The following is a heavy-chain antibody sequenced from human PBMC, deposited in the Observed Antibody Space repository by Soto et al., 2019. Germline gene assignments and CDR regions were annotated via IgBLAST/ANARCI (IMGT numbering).Heavy chain of an antibody. CDR2: ISGSGGST. V-gene: IGHV3-23*01. J-gene: IGHJ4*02. CDR3: AKVALRLVREYFDY. Sequence: PVGSLRLSCAASGFTFSSYAMSWVGQAPGKGLEWVSAISGSGGSTYYADSVKGRFTISRDNSKNTLYLQMNSLRAEDTAVYYCAKVALRLVREYFDYWGQGTLVTVSS. CDR1: GFTFSSYA. D-gene: IGHD3-9*01.